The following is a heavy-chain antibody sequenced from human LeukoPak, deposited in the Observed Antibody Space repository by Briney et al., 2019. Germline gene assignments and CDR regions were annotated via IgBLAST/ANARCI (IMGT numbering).Heavy chain of an antibody. V-gene: IGHV3-21*01. CDR1: GFTFSSYS. Sequence: GGSLRLSCAASGFTFSSYSMNWVRQAPGKGLEWVSSISSSSSYIYYADSVKGRFTISRDNAKNSLYLQMNSLRAEDTAVYYCARGSVRGVRLGESTGYFQHWGQGTLVTVSS. CDR3: ARGSVRGVRLGESTGYFQH. CDR2: ISSSSSYI. D-gene: IGHD3-10*01. J-gene: IGHJ1*01.